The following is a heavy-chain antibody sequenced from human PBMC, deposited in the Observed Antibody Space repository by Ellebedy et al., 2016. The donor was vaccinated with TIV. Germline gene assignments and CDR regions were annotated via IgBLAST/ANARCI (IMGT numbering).Heavy chain of an antibody. CDR1: GFTFSSYG. Sequence: GESLKISXAASGFTFSSYGMHWVRQAPGKGLEWVAVISYDGSNKYYADSVKGRFTISRDNSKNTLYLQMNSLRAEDTAVYYCAPFPAVPAAHYFDYWGQGTLVTVSS. CDR2: ISYDGSNK. CDR3: APFPAVPAAHYFDY. V-gene: IGHV3-30*03. D-gene: IGHD2-2*01. J-gene: IGHJ4*02.